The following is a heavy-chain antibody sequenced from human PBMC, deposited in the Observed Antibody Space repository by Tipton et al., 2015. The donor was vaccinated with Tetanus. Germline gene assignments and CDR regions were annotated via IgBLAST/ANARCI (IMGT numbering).Heavy chain of an antibody. J-gene: IGHJ5*02. V-gene: IGHV4-30-4*01. CDR1: GDSLSNGDYY. CDR3: ARDQGGGRVVRLNWFDP. Sequence: TLSLTCTVSGDSLSNGDYYWSWIRQPPGKGLESIGYIYYSGSTYYNPSLKSRVTISVDTSKNQFSLNLRSVTAADTAVYYCARDQGGGRVVRLNWFDPWGQGTLVTVSS. CDR2: IYYSGST. D-gene: IGHD6-6*01.